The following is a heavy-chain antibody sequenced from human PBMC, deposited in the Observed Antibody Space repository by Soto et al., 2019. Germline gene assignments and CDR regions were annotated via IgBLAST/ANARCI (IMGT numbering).Heavy chain of an antibody. CDR1: GDSVSGGSYY. CDR2: MYYSGST. J-gene: IGHJ4*02. D-gene: IGHD3-10*01. CDR3: AISVSFGEGDS. Sequence: QIQLQESGPGLVKPSETLSVTCTVSGDSVSGGSYYWNWIRQPPGKGLEWIGHMYYSGSTKYNPSLKSRFNISVETSKTQFSLDLTSVTAADTAVYYCAISVSFGEGDSWGQGTLGIVSS. V-gene: IGHV4-61*01.